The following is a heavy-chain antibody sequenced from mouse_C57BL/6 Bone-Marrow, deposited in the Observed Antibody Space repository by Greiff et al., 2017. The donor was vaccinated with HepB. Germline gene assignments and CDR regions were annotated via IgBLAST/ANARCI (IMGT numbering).Heavy chain of an antibody. Sequence: VQLQQSGAELAKPGASVKMSCKASGYTFTSYWMHWVKQRPGQGLEWIGYINPSTGYTEYNQKFKDKATLTADKSSSTAYMQLSSLTSGDSAVYYCARLYYGSRSYAMDYWGQGTSVTVSS. CDR2: INPSTGYT. D-gene: IGHD1-1*01. V-gene: IGHV1-7*01. J-gene: IGHJ4*01. CDR3: ARLYYGSRSYAMDY. CDR1: GYTFTSYW.